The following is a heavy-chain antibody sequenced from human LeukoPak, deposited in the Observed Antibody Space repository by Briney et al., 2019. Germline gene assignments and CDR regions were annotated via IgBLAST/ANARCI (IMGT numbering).Heavy chain of an antibody. V-gene: IGHV4-61*02. D-gene: IGHD6-6*01. CDR3: ARGEKGSSSGSINY. J-gene: IGHJ4*02. Sequence: PSQTLSLTCTVSGGSINSGTYYWSWTPQPTGKGLEWIGRMYTSGSTNYNPSLESRVTISVDTSKNQFSLKLSSVTAADTAVYYCARGEKGSSSGSINYWGQGTLVTVSS. CDR2: MYTSGST. CDR1: GGSINSGTYY.